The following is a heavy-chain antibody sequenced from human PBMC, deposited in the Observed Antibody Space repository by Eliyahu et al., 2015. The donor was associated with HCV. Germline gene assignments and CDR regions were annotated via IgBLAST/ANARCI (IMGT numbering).Heavy chain of an antibody. D-gene: IGHD3-22*01. J-gene: IGHJ4*02. CDR2: IIPIFGTA. V-gene: IGHV1-69*06. CDR3: AESIHHYYDSSGYYRDFDY. CDR1: GGTFSSYA. Sequence: QVQLVQSGAEVKKPGSSVKVSCKASGGTFSSYAISWVRQAPGQGLEWMGGIIPIFGTANYAQKFQGRVTITADKSTSTAYMELSSLRSEDTAVYYCAESIHHYYDSSGYYRDFDYWGQGTLVTVSS.